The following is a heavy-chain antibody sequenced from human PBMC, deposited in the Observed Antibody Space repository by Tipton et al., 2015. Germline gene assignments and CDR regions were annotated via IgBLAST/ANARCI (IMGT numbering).Heavy chain of an antibody. V-gene: IGHV4-31*03. Sequence: TLSLTCTVSGDSISSGKYYWSWIRQHPGKGLEWIGYIYYSGSTYYNPSLKSRLTISVDMSKNQFSLKLSSVTAADTAVHYCARVPFDYFDYWGQGILVTVSS. CDR2: IYYSGST. J-gene: IGHJ4*02. CDR3: ARVPFDYFDY. CDR1: GDSISSGKYY.